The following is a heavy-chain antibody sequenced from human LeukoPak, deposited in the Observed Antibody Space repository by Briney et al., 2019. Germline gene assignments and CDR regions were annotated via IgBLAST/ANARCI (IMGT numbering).Heavy chain of an antibody. J-gene: IGHJ4*02. V-gene: IGHV3-7*04. CDR3: ARGDDFSGDH. CDR1: GFTFRNFW. Sequence: GGSLRLSCAASGFTFRNFWMSWVRQAPGEGLEWVANIHPEGNEKYHVESVKGRFTISRDNTENSLFLQMNGLRVEDTAVYYCARGDDFSGDHWGQGTLVTVSS. CDR2: IHPEGNEK. D-gene: IGHD1-1*01.